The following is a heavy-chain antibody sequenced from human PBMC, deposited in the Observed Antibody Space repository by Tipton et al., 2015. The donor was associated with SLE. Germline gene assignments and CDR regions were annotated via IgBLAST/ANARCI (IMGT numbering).Heavy chain of an antibody. CDR3: ATEGRIVGAPLVGY. Sequence: GSLRLSCAASGFTFSSYAMSWVRQAPGKGLEWVSAISGSGGSTYYADSVKGRFTISRDNSKNTLYLQMNSLRAEDTAVYYCATEGRIVGAPLVGYWGQGTLVTVSS. D-gene: IGHD1-26*01. CDR2: ISGSGGST. CDR1: GFTFSSYA. J-gene: IGHJ4*02. V-gene: IGHV3-23*01.